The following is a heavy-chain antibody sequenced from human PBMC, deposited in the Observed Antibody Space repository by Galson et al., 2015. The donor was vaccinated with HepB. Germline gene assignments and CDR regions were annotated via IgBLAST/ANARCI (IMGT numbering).Heavy chain of an antibody. Sequence: LTCRVSGGSISSYYWSWIRQPPGKGLEWIGYVHYRGSTSYNPSLKSRVTISVDTSKTQFSLRLTSVTAADTAVYYCARDLIEVAEQYYYGLDVWGQGTSVTVSS. CDR2: VHYRGST. V-gene: IGHV4-59*01. CDR3: ARDLIEVAEQYYYGLDV. D-gene: IGHD6-19*01. CDR1: GGSISSYY. J-gene: IGHJ6*02.